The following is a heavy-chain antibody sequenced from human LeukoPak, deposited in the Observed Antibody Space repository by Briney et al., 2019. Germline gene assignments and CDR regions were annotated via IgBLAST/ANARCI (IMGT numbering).Heavy chain of an antibody. V-gene: IGHV4-59*01. D-gene: IGHD6-13*01. CDR3: ARAAAFTDSSSWYDY. Sequence: SETLSLTCTVSGGSISSYYWSWIRQPPGKGLEWIGYIYYSGSTNYNPSLKSRVTISVDTSKNQFSLKLSSVTAADTVVYYCARAAAFTDSSSWYDYWGQGTLVTVSS. J-gene: IGHJ4*02. CDR1: GGSISSYY. CDR2: IYYSGST.